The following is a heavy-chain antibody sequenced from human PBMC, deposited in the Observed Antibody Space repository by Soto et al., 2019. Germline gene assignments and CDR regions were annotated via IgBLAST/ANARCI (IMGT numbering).Heavy chain of an antibody. J-gene: IGHJ6*02. CDR2: INIGGDTT. CDR3: AKLLVTQMPYYYYGLDV. D-gene: IGHD2-21*02. CDR1: GFTFSNYA. Sequence: LRLSCGVSGFTFSNYAMSWVRQAPGKGLEWVSAINIGGDTTYYADSVKGRFTMSRDNSKNTLYLQMNSLRAEDTAVYYCAKLLVTQMPYYYYGLDVWGQGTTVTVSS. V-gene: IGHV3-23*01.